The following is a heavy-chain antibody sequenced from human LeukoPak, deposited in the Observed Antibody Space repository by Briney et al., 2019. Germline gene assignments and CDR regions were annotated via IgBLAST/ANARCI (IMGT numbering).Heavy chain of an antibody. Sequence: PGGSLRLSCAASGFTFSDYYMSWIRQAPGKGLEWVSYISSSSSYTNYADSVKGRFTISRDNAKNSLYLQMNSLRAEDTAVYYCAREGYCSGGSCPFDSWGQGTLVTVSS. V-gene: IGHV3-11*06. D-gene: IGHD2-15*01. CDR2: ISSSSSYT. J-gene: IGHJ4*02. CDR3: AREGYCSGGSCPFDS. CDR1: GFTFSDYY.